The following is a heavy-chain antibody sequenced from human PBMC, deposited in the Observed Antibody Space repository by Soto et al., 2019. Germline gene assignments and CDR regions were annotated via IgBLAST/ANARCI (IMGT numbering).Heavy chain of an antibody. CDR2: ITTYNGNT. J-gene: IGHJ6*02. Sequence: QVQLVQSGVEVREPGASVKVSCKAVRYIFTNYGVSWVRQAPGQGLEWMGWITTYNGNTEYAQKFQGGVTMTTDASRSTAYRALGSLRSDDTAIYYCARALTGYGMDVWGQGTTVTVSS. CDR3: ARALTGYGMDV. CDR1: RYIFTNYG. V-gene: IGHV1-18*01.